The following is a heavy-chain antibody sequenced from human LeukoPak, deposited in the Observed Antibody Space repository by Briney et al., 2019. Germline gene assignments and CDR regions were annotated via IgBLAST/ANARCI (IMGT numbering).Heavy chain of an antibody. Sequence: GGSLRLSCAASGFTFSSYSMNWFRQAPGKGLEWVSYISSSSSTIYYADSVKGRFTISRDNAKNSLYLQMNSLRAEDTAVYYCARETCYDFWSGYCLLGAFDPWGQGTLVTVSS. CDR2: ISSSSSTI. J-gene: IGHJ5*02. V-gene: IGHV3-48*01. CDR3: ARETCYDFWSGYCLLGAFDP. CDR1: GFTFSSYS. D-gene: IGHD3-3*01.